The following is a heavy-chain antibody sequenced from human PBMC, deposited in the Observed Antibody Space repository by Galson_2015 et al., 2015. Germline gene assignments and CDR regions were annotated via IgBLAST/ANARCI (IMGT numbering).Heavy chain of an antibody. CDR1: GFTFSSYG. J-gene: IGHJ6*02. D-gene: IGHD5-18*01. V-gene: IGHV3-30*18. CDR2: ISYDGSNK. CDR3: AKGVVDTANTRYYGMDV. Sequence: SLRLSCAASGFTFSSYGMHWVRQAPGKGLEWVAVISYDGSNKYYADSVKGRFTISRDNSKNTLYLQMNSLRAEDTAVYYCAKGVVDTANTRYYGMDVWGQGTTVTASS.